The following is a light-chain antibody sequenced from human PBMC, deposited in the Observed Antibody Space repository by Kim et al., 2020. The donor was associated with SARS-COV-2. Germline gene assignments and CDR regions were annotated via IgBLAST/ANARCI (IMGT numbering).Light chain of an antibody. CDR2: HDS. CDR1: NIGSKS. J-gene: IGLJ2*01. V-gene: IGLV3-21*04. Sequence: SYELTQPPSVSVAPGKTARITCGGNNIGSKSVHWYQQKPGQAPVLVIYHDSHRPSGIPERFSGSNSGNTATLTISRVEAGDEADYYCQAWDSSTDHVVFG. CDR3: QAWDSSTDHVV.